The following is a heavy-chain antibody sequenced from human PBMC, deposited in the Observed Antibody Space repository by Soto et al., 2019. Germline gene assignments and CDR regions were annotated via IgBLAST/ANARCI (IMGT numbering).Heavy chain of an antibody. J-gene: IGHJ4*02. CDR3: ARATYSNAWYSFDL. CDR1: GFTFSGYW. CDR2: IKHDGSVQ. D-gene: IGHD4-4*01. V-gene: IGHV3-7*01. Sequence: QLVESGGGLVQPGGSLRLSCEASGFTFSGYWMSWVRQAPGKGLGWVADIKHDGSVQYYVDSVKGRFTISRDNAKKLLYLQMNGLRAEDTALYYCARATYSNAWYSFDLWGQGTLVTVSS.